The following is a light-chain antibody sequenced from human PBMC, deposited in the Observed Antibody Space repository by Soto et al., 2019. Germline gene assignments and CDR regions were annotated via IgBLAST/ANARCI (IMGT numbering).Light chain of an antibody. CDR3: QQYGSSET. V-gene: IGKV3-20*01. CDR2: GAF. CDR1: QNVFSSY. J-gene: IGKJ4*01. Sequence: EIVLTQSPGTLSLSPGERATLSCRASQNVFSSYLAWYQQKPGQAPRLLIYGAFTRATGIPDRFSGSGSGTDFTLTISILEPEDFAVYYCQQYGSSETFGGGTKVEIK.